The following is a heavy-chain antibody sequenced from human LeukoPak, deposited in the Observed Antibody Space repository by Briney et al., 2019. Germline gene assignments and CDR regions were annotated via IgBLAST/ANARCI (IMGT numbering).Heavy chain of an antibody. J-gene: IGHJ5*02. CDR1: GYSISTGYY. D-gene: IGHD4-17*01. CDR2: IYYSGST. Sequence: PSETLSLTCTVSGYSISTGYYWGWIRQPPGKGLEWIGSIYYSGSTYYNPSLKSRVTISVDTSKNQFSLKLSSVTAADTAVYYCASSSTENWFDPWGQGTLVTVSS. V-gene: IGHV4-38-2*02. CDR3: ASSSTENWFDP.